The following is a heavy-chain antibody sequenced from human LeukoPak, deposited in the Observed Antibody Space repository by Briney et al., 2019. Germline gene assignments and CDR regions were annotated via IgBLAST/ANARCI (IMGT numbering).Heavy chain of an antibody. V-gene: IGHV1-2*02. CDR3: ARDCDRSGYYCY. D-gene: IGHD3-22*01. J-gene: IGHJ4*02. CDR1: GYTFTGYY. Sequence: AASVKVSCKASGYTFTGYYMHWVRQAPGQGLEWMGWINPNSGGTNYAQLLQGRVTMTTDTSTSTAYMELRSLRSDDTAVYYCARDCDRSGYYCYWGQGTLVTVSS. CDR2: INPNSGGT.